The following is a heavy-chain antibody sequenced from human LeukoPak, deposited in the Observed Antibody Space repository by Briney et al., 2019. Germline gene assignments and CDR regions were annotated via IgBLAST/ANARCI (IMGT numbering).Heavy chain of an antibody. D-gene: IGHD5-12*01. J-gene: IGHJ6*03. CDR3: AKAGGSGGYDFFMDV. V-gene: IGHV3-9*01. CDR1: GFTFDDYG. CDR2: INWNSGSI. Sequence: QPGRSLRLSCAASGFTFDDYGMYWVRQAPGKGLEWVSGINWNSGSIAYADSVKGRFTISRDNAKNSLYLQMNSLRAEDTALYYCAKAGGSGGYDFFMDVWGRGTTVTVSS.